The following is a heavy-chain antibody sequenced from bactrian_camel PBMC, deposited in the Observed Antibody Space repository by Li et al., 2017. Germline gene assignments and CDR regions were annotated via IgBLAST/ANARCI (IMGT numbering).Heavy chain of an antibody. CDR3: AASSSEKGLLFRLLAPIPDSY. D-gene: IGHD3*01. CDR1: GYPVDSYC. V-gene: IGHV3S6*01. Sequence: HVQLVESGGGSVQAGGSLRLSCAYAGYPVDSYCMGWFRQTPGKEREGVASIVKNGTVSYADSVKGRFTISKDKAANTLYLQMNDLIPEDTAMYYCAASSSEKGLLFRLLAPIPDSYWGQGTQVTVS. J-gene: IGHJ4*01. CDR2: IVKNGTVS.